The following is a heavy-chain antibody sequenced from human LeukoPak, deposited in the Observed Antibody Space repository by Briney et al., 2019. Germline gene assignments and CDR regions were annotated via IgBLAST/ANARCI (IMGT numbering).Heavy chain of an antibody. Sequence: SETLSLTCAVYGGSFSGYYWSWIRQPPGKGLEWIGEINHSGSTNYIPSLKSRVTISVDTSKNQFSLKLSSVTAADTAVYYCARGRGSYPHWGQGTLVTVSS. CDR1: GGSFSGYY. J-gene: IGHJ4*02. CDR2: INHSGST. CDR3: ARGRGSYPH. D-gene: IGHD1-26*01. V-gene: IGHV4-34*01.